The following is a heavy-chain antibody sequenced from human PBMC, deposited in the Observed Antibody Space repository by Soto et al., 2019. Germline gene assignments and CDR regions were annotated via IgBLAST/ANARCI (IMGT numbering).Heavy chain of an antibody. CDR1: GGTISNYY. Sequence: PSETLSLTCAVSGGTISNYYWSWIRQPPGKGPEWIGYIYYSGSTKYNPSLKSRVTISVDTSNNQISLQLNSVTPDDPAVYYCVRLVGNSWLDSWGQGTLVTVSS. D-gene: IGHD2-2*01. CDR2: IYYSGST. V-gene: IGHV4-59*08. CDR3: VRLVGNSWLDS. J-gene: IGHJ5*01.